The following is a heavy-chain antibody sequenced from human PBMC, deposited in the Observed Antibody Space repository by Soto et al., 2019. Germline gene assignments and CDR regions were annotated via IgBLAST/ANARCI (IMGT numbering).Heavy chain of an antibody. D-gene: IGHD5-12*01. CDR2: IYYSGNT. CDR1: GGSVSSGSYY. Sequence: PSETLSLTCTVSGGSVSSGSYYWSWIRQPPGKGLEWIGYIYYSGNTNYNPSLKSRVTISVDTSKNQFSLKLSSVTAADTAVYYCAREGLSSPVGYVALLDDYYGMDVWGQGTTVTVSS. CDR3: AREGLSSPVGYVALLDDYYGMDV. V-gene: IGHV4-61*01. J-gene: IGHJ6*02.